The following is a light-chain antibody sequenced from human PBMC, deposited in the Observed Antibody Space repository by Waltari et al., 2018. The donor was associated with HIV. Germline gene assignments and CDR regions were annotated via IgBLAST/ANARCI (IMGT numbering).Light chain of an antibody. J-gene: IGLJ3*02. CDR1: SSHIGAGYY. Sequence: QSVLTQPPSVSGAPGQRVTIPCPGRSSHIGAGYYVHWYQQLPGTAPTLLIYGNNNRPSGVPDLFSGSKSGTSASLAITGLQAEDEADYYCQSYDNSLSGSRVFGGGTKLTVL. CDR2: GNN. CDR3: QSYDNSLSGSRV. V-gene: IGLV1-40*01.